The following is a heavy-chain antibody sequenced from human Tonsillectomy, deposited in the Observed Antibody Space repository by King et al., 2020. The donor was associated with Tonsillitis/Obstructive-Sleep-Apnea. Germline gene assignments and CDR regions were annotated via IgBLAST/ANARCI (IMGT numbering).Heavy chain of an antibody. D-gene: IGHD1-1*01. Sequence: EQLVQSGAEVKKPGASVKVSCETSGYSFSGYYMNWVRQAPGRRLEWMGIINPNTGSTNYAQNFQGRLTLTRDTSTSTVYMELSSLTFEDTAVYYCARDKVRGTNTFDYWGQGTLVTVSS. CDR2: INPNTGST. V-gene: IGHV1-46*01. J-gene: IGHJ4*02. CDR1: GYSFSGYY. CDR3: ARDKVRGTNTFDY.